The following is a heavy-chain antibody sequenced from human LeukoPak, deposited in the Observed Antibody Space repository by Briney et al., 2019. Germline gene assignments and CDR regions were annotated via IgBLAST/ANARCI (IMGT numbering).Heavy chain of an antibody. V-gene: IGHV3-7*01. Sequence: GGSLRLSCASSGFTFSSYYMGWVRQAPGKGLEWVANIKEDGSQKYYVDSVKGRFTISRDNADNSLYLQMNSLTVEDTAVYYCVRYRREGLYYFDYWGQGTLVTVSS. J-gene: IGHJ4*02. CDR2: IKEDGSQK. CDR1: GFTFSSYY. CDR3: VRYRREGLYYFDY.